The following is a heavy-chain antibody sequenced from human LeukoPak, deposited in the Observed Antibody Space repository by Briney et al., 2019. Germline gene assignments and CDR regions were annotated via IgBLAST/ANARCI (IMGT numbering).Heavy chain of an antibody. V-gene: IGHV4-30-2*01. CDR2: IYHSGST. D-gene: IGHD5-12*01. Sequence: SETLSLTCTVSGGSISSGGYYWSWIRQPPGKGLEWIGYIYHSGSTCYNPSLKSRVTISVDRSKNQFSLKLSSVTAADTAVYYCARVPRYSGYDYAFDIWGQGTMVTVSS. CDR1: GGSISSGGYY. J-gene: IGHJ3*02. CDR3: ARVPRYSGYDYAFDI.